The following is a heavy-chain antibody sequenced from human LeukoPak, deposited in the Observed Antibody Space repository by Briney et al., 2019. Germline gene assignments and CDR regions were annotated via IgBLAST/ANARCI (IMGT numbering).Heavy chain of an antibody. D-gene: IGHD2-15*01. CDR3: ARSGGSCYSQCPFDY. Sequence: GESLKISCKGSGYSFASHWIGWVRQMPGKGLEWMGIIYPGDSDTRYSPSFQGQVTISADKSISTAYLQWSSLKASDTAMYYCARSGGSCYSQCPFDYWGQGTLVTVSS. J-gene: IGHJ4*02. CDR2: IYPGDSDT. CDR1: GYSFASHW. V-gene: IGHV5-51*01.